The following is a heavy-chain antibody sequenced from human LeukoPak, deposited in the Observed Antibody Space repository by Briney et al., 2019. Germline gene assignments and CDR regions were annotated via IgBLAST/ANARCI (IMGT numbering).Heavy chain of an antibody. J-gene: IGHJ5*02. CDR3: ARVVPAERFDP. CDR2: IYTSGST. Sequence: SETLSLTCAVYGGSFSGYYWSWIRQPPGKGLEWIGRIYTSGSTNYNPSLKSRVTISVDTSKNQFSLKLSSVTAADTAVYYCARVVPAERFDPWGQGTLVTVSS. V-gene: IGHV4-59*10. CDR1: GGSFSGYY. D-gene: IGHD2-2*01.